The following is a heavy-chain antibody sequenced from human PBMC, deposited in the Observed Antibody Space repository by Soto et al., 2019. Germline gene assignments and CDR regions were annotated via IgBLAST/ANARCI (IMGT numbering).Heavy chain of an antibody. V-gene: IGHV1-18*01. Sequence: QVQLVQSGAEVKKPGASVKVSCKASGYTFTSYGISWVXXXXXXXXXXXXGXSADNGNPNYARKLQXRVTLTTDPSTGTAYMGXRSLRSXXTXXYXCAGGPDYGDYYYYYGMDVWGQGTTVTVSS. CDR3: AGGPDYGDYYYYYGMDV. J-gene: IGHJ6*02. CDR1: GYTFTSYG. D-gene: IGHD4-17*01. CDR2: XSADNGNP.